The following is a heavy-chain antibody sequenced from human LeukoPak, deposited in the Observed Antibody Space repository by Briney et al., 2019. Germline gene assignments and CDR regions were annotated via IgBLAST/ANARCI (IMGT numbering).Heavy chain of an antibody. CDR1: GGTFSSYA. V-gene: IGHV1-69*05. J-gene: IGHJ6*03. CDR2: IIPIFGTA. D-gene: IGHD3-16*01. Sequence: GASVKVSCKASGGTFSSYAISGGRQAPGQGLEWMGGIIPIFGTANYAQKFQGRVTITTDESTSTAYMELSSLRSEDTAVYYCERELGFYHYMDVWGKGTTVTVSS. CDR3: ERELGFYHYMDV.